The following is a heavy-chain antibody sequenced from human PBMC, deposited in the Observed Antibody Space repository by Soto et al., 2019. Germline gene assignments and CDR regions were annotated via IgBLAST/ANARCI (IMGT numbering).Heavy chain of an antibody. J-gene: IGHJ6*02. CDR3: AKSTGGIVNGMGV. CDR1: GFSFDDYA. D-gene: IGHD2-8*02. Sequence: EVQVVESGGGLVQPGRSLRLSCAASGFSFDDYAMHWVRQAPGKGLEWVSGMSWNSGTIGYADSVKGRFTLSRDNAKNTLYLKKHSLRADDTALYYCAKSTGGIVNGMGVWGQGTTVTVSS. V-gene: IGHV3-9*01. CDR2: MSWNSGTI.